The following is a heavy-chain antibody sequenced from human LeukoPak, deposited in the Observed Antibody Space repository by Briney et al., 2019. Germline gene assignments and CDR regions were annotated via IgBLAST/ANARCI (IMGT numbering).Heavy chain of an antibody. J-gene: IGHJ3*02. Sequence: PGGSLRLSCAASGFTFSKYAMSWVRQAPGKGLEWVSAISGSDGNTYYADSVKGRFTISRDNSKNTLYLQMNSLRAEDTAIYYCARDSPTFDIWGQGTMVTVSS. V-gene: IGHV3-23*01. CDR3: ARDSPTFDI. CDR2: ISGSDGNT. CDR1: GFTFSKYA.